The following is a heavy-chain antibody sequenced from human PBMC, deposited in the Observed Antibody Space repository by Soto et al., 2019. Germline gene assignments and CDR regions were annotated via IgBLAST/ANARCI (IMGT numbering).Heavy chain of an antibody. CDR1: GFSLITSGVG. Sequence: QITLKESGPTLVKPTQTLTLTCTFSGFSLITSGVGVGWIRQSPGKALEWLALIYWDNDSRLTPSLKTRLTITEDTAENQVVLTMTNMDPADTATYYCAHRPATDDTFEIWDQGTMVTVSS. CDR2: IYWDNDS. V-gene: IGHV2-5*02. J-gene: IGHJ3*02. CDR3: AHRPATDDTFEI.